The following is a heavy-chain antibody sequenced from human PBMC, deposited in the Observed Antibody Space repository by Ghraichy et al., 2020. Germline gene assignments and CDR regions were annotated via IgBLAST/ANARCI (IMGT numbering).Heavy chain of an antibody. CDR2: ISSSSSYI. Sequence: LSLTCAASGFTFSSYSMNWVRQAPGKGLEWVSSISSSSSYIYYADSVKGRFTISRDNAKNSLYLQMNSLRAEDTAVYYCARGRICSSTSCYGGDYYYYYGMDVWGQGTTVTVSS. V-gene: IGHV3-21*01. J-gene: IGHJ6*02. CDR3: ARGRICSSTSCYGGDYYYYYGMDV. D-gene: IGHD2-2*01. CDR1: GFTFSSYS.